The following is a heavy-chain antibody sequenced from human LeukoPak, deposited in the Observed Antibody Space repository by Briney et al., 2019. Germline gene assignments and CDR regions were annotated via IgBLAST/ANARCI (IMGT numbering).Heavy chain of an antibody. Sequence: GGSLRLSCAASGLSFSFYAMSWVRQAPGKGLEWVSYISGGSTYTNYANSVKGRFTISRDNARNSLFLQMNSLTAEDTAIYYCARSLISAVIGMDVWGQGTAVTVSS. D-gene: IGHD3-3*01. CDR3: ARSLISAVIGMDV. V-gene: IGHV3-11*06. CDR1: GLSFSFYA. J-gene: IGHJ6*02. CDR2: ISGGSTYT.